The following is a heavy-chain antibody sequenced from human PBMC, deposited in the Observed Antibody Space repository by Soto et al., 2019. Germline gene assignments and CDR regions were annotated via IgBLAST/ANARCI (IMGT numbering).Heavy chain of an antibody. J-gene: IGHJ1*01. D-gene: IGHD6-19*01. Sequence: GGSLRLSCAASGFTFSSYSMNWVRQAPGKGLEWVSYISSSSSTIYYADSVKGRFTISRDNAKNSLYLQMNSLRAEDTAVYYCAKSGGWYWPEYFQHWGQGTLVTVSS. CDR1: GFTFSSYS. V-gene: IGHV3-48*01. CDR2: ISSSSSTI. CDR3: AKSGGWYWPEYFQH.